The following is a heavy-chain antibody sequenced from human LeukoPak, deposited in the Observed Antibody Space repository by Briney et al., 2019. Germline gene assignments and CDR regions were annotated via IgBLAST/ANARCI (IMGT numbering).Heavy chain of an antibody. V-gene: IGHV3-7*01. CDR2: IKQGGDEK. CDR1: GFTFSSYW. J-gene: IGHJ4*02. Sequence: GGSLRLSCAASGFTFSSYWMSWVRQAPGKGLEWVANIKQGGDEKYYVDSLKGRFIISRDNSKNTLYLQMNSLRAEDTAVYYCARVKSDYWGQGTLVTVSS. CDR3: ARVKSDY.